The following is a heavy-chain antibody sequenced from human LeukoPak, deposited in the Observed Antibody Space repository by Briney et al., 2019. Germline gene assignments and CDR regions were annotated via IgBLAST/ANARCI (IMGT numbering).Heavy chain of an antibody. V-gene: IGHV3-23*01. J-gene: IGHJ5*01. CDR3: ATDSSLCPDS. CDR1: GFTFSNYA. CDR2: ISGSGDNT. D-gene: IGHD2-2*01. Sequence: GGSLRLSCAASGFTFSNYAMGWVRQAPGKGLEWVSGISGSGDNTYYADSVRGRFTISRDNSKNMLFLQMNSLRAEDTAVYYCATDSSLCPDSWGQGTLVTVSS.